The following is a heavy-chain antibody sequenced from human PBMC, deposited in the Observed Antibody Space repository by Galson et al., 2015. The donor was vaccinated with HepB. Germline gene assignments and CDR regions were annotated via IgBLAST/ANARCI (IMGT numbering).Heavy chain of an antibody. CDR1: GDSVSSNSAI. CDR2: TYCRSKWYK. CDR3: ARTESGVFGF. V-gene: IGHV6-1*01. D-gene: IGHD7-27*01. Sequence: CAISGDSVSSNSAIWFWIRQSPSRGLEWLGRTYCRSKWYKDYAESVRSRITINPDTTKNLLSLQLTSVTPEDTAVYYCARTESGVFGFWGRGTLVAVSS. J-gene: IGHJ4*02.